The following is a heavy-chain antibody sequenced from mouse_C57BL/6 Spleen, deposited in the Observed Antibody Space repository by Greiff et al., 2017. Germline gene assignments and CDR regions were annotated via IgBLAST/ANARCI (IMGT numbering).Heavy chain of an antibody. CDR2: ISNKANGYTT. J-gene: IGHJ2*01. CDR1: GFTFTDYY. V-gene: IGHV7-3*01. CDR3: ARNGRYFDY. Sequence: EVKVVESGGGLVQPGGSLSLSCAASGFTFTDYYMSWVRQPPGKALEWLGFISNKANGYTTEYSASVKGRFTISRDNSQSILYLQMNALRAEDSATYYCARNGRYFDYWGQGTTLTVSS.